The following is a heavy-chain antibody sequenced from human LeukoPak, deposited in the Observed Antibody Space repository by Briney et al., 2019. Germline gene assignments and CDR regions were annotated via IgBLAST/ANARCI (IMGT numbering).Heavy chain of an antibody. CDR3: ARDTGYDSSGYRYFDY. Sequence: SETLSLTCTVSGGSISSYYWSWIRQPPGKGLEWIGYIYYSGSTNYNPSLKSRVTISVDTSKNQFPLKLSSVTAADTAVYYCARDTGYDSSGYRYFDYWGQGTLVTVSS. D-gene: IGHD3-22*01. V-gene: IGHV4-59*01. CDR2: IYYSGST. CDR1: GGSISSYY. J-gene: IGHJ4*02.